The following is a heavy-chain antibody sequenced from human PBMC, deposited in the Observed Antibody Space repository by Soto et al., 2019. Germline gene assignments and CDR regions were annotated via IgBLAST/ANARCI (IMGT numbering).Heavy chain of an antibody. J-gene: IGHJ4*02. CDR3: PGIAAAGTRFDY. V-gene: IGHV4-4*02. CDR2: IYHSGST. CDR1: GGSIISSNW. D-gene: IGHD6-13*01. Sequence: QVQLQQSGPGLVKPSGTLSLTCAVSGGSIISSNWWSWVRQPPGKGLEWVGEIYHSGSTNYNPSLKNRVTISVDKSKNQFSLKLSSVTAADTAVYYCPGIAAAGTRFDYWGQGTLVTVSS.